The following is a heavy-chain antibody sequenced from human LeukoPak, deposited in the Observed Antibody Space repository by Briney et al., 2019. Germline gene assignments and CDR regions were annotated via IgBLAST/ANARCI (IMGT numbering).Heavy chain of an antibody. Sequence: PSETLSLTCSGSNYSISNSLYWGWLRQPPGKGLEWIGSINRSGSTFYNPSLKSRVTISLDTSKNQFSLKLSSVTAADTAVYFCARGTYGYYMDVWGRGTTVTVSS. V-gene: IGHV4-38-2*02. J-gene: IGHJ6*03. CDR3: ARGTYGYYMDV. D-gene: IGHD4-17*01. CDR2: INRSGST. CDR1: NYSISNSLY.